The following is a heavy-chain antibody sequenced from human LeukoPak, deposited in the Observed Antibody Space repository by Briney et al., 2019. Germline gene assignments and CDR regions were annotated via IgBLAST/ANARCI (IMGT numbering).Heavy chain of an antibody. Sequence: SETLTLTCTVSGAFVSSWSHSWGWVRRDAGEGLQWIVTTFYHTGNSYYNTALKRLLTVSIDKSKNQVSLNLTSMTAADAPVFYCATQNDNIWGSYFPLVDWGHGILVAVYS. CDR2: TFYHTGNS. CDR1: GAFVSSWSHS. J-gene: IGHJ4*01. D-gene: IGHD3-16*01. CDR3: ATQNDNIWGSYFPLVD. V-gene: IGHV4-39*01.